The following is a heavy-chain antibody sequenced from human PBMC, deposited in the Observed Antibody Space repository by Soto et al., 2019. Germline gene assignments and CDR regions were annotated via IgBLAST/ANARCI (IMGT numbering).Heavy chain of an antibody. CDR2: ASPDGTST. V-gene: IGHV3-74*01. J-gene: IGHJ5*02. Sequence: QPRGSLRLSCAASGFTFSGFWMHWVRQAPGKGLVWVSRASPDGTSTSYADSVKGRFTISRDNAKNTLYMQMNSLRAEDTAVYYCTRHGPGDYSLFDPWGQGTLVTV. CDR1: GFTFSGFW. CDR3: TRHGPGDYSLFDP. D-gene: IGHD4-17*01.